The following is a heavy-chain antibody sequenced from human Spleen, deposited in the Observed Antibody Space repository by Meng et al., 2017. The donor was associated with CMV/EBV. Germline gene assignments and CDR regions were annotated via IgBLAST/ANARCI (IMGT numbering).Heavy chain of an antibody. CDR3: ARGVCGGDCYLYYYYYGMDV. J-gene: IGHJ6*02. V-gene: IGHV3-11*04. Sequence: GGSLRLSCAASGFTFSNFYMNWIRQAPGKGLEWVASITSTGRTTHYADSVKGRFSIFRDNTKNSVYLQMNSLRAEYTPVYYCARGVCGGDCYLYYYYYGMDVWGQGTTVTVSS. CDR2: ITSTGRTT. D-gene: IGHD2-21*01. CDR1: GFTFSNFY.